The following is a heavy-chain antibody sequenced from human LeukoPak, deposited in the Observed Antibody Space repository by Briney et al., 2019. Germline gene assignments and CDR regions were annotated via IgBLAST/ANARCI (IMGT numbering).Heavy chain of an antibody. V-gene: IGHV1-2*02. CDR3: ARVEYSSGWYWFDP. CDR1: GYTFTGYY. CDR2: INPNSGGT. Sequence: ASVKVSCKASGYTFTGYYMHWVRQAPGQGLEWMGWINPNSGGTNYAQKFQGRVTMTRDMSTSTVYMELSSLRSEDTAVYYCARVEYSSGWYWFDPWGQGTLVTVSS. D-gene: IGHD6-19*01. J-gene: IGHJ5*02.